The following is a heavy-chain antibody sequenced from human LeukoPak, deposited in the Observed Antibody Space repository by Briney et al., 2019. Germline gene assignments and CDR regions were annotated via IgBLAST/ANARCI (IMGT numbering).Heavy chain of an antibody. J-gene: IGHJ4*02. CDR2: ISGSGGST. CDR3: AKDLIITATVGCVYGY. V-gene: IGHV3-23*01. Sequence: PGGSLRLSCAASGFTFSSYGMSWVRQALGKGLEWVSAISGSGGSTYYADSVKGRFTISRDNSKNTLYLQMNSLRAEDTAIYYCAKDLIITATVGCVYGYWGQGTLVTVSS. CDR1: GFTFSSYG. D-gene: IGHD1-7*01.